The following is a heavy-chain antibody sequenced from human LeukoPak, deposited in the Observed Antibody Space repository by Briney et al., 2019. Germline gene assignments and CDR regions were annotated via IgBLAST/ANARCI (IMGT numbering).Heavy chain of an antibody. CDR2: IRDSGET. CDR1: GFSVSNYY. J-gene: IGHJ5*02. V-gene: IGHV3-66*03. D-gene: IGHD4-17*01. Sequence: GGSLRLSCAGSGFSVSNYYMSWVRQAPGKGLEWVSLIRDSGETFYADSVKGRFTISRDNSKNTMYLQMNRLRVEDTAVYFCARDPAVTQDWVEFDPWGQGTLVTVSS. CDR3: ARDPAVTQDWVEFDP.